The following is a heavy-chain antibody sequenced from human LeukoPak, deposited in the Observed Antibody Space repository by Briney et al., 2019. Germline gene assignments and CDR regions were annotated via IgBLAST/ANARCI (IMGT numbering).Heavy chain of an antibody. CDR2: MSPNSGNT. Sequence: ASVKVFCKASGGTFSSYAISWVRQAPGQGLEWMGWMSPNSGNTGYAQKFQGRVTMTRNTAISTAYMELSSLRSEDTAVYYCVRTPPNWGADYWGQGTLVTVSS. CDR3: VRTPPNWGADY. J-gene: IGHJ4*02. V-gene: IGHV1-8*02. D-gene: IGHD7-27*01. CDR1: GGTFSSYA.